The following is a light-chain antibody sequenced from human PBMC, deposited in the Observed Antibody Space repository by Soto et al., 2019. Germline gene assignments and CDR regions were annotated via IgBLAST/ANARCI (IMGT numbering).Light chain of an antibody. V-gene: IGKV3-11*01. J-gene: IGKJ4*01. Sequence: EIVLTQSPATLSLSPGERATLSCRASQNINIFLGWNQQKPGQPPRLLIYDTSNRATGIPARFSGSGSGTDFTLTISSLEPEDFAVYYCQQRSDWPLTLGGGTKVEIK. CDR3: QQRSDWPLT. CDR1: QNINIF. CDR2: DTS.